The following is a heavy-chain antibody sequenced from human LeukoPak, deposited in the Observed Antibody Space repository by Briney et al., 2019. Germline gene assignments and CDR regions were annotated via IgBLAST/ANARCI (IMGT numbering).Heavy chain of an antibody. CDR3: ARDEREGAFDI. V-gene: IGHV4-31*03. Sequence: SETLSLTCTVSGDSISSGAYYWSWIRQHPGKGLEWIGYISYSGNTYYNPSLRSRLTMSVDTSKNQFSLELSSVTAADTAMYYCARDEREGAFDIWGHGTMVTVSS. CDR1: GDSISSGAYY. D-gene: IGHD5-24*01. J-gene: IGHJ3*02. CDR2: ISYSGNT.